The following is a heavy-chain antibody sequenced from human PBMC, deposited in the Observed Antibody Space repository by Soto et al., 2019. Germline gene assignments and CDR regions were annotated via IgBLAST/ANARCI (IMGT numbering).Heavy chain of an antibody. Sequence: PGGSLRLSCAASGFTFSSYQMNWVRQAPGKGLEWVSYITMSGSTMYYADSVKGRFTISRDNAKNSLFLQMNSLRVEDTAVYYCARGYSSGWSPGGYFDYWGQGTLVTVSS. CDR2: ITMSGSTM. D-gene: IGHD6-19*01. CDR3: ARGYSSGWSPGGYFDY. V-gene: IGHV3-48*03. J-gene: IGHJ4*02. CDR1: GFTFSSYQ.